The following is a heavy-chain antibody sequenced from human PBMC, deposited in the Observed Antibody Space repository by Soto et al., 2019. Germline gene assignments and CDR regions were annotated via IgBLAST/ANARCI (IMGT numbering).Heavy chain of an antibody. CDR1: GDISGHY. D-gene: IGHD1-26*01. CDR2: IHYSGST. Sequence: PSETLSLACTVSGDISGHYWSWIRQPPGKGLEWIGYIHYSGSTHYNPSLMSRVTISLDTSKNQFSLTLTSVIAADTAVYYCARGGGATSYYYYGMDVWGQGTTVTVSS. V-gene: IGHV4-59*11. J-gene: IGHJ6*02. CDR3: ARGGGATSYYYYGMDV.